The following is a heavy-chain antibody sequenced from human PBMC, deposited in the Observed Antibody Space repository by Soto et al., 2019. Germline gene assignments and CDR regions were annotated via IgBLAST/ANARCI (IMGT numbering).Heavy chain of an antibody. J-gene: IGHJ6*02. CDR3: AKGDFWSGPTQPDHYYYGMDV. Sequence: GGSLRLSCAASGFTFSSYAMSWVRQAPGKGLEWVSAISGSGGSTYYADSVKGRFTISRDNSKNTLYLLMNSLRAEYTAVYYCAKGDFWSGPTQPDHYYYGMDVWGQGTTVTVSS. CDR1: GFTFSSYA. V-gene: IGHV3-23*01. CDR2: ISGSGGST. D-gene: IGHD3-3*01.